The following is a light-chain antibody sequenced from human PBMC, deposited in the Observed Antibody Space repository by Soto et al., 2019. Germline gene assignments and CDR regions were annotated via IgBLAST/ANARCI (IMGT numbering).Light chain of an antibody. J-gene: IGKJ1*01. CDR2: VAS. CDR3: QQPYNSPT. Sequence: EIQMTQSPSSLSASVGDRVTITCRASQGIGSLLNLYQQKRGKAPKVLIYVASSVETGIPSRFSGSGSGTDFTLTISRLEPEDFADYYCQQPYNSPTFGQGTKVDIK. CDR1: QGIGSL. V-gene: IGKV1-39*01.